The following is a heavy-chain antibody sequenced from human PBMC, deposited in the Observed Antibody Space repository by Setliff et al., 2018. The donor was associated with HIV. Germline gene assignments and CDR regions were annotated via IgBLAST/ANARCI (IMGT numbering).Heavy chain of an antibody. V-gene: IGHV4-59*01. CDR1: TGSISRYY. CDR3: VRANSIKGYSYGPDAFDI. CDR2: IYYSGST. J-gene: IGHJ3*02. D-gene: IGHD5-18*01. Sequence: SETLSLTCTFSTGSISRYYWNWIRQPPGKGLEWIGYIYYSGSTNYNPSLKSRVTISLDTSKNQFSLNLSSVTAADTAVYYCVRANSIKGYSYGPDAFDIWGQGTMVIVSS.